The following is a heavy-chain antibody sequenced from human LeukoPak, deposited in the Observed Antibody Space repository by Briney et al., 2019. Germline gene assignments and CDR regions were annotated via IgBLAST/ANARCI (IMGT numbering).Heavy chain of an antibody. D-gene: IGHD6-19*01. CDR3: AKVGSGWPGYYFDY. J-gene: IGHJ4*02. CDR2: ISSNGGTT. Sequence: GGSLGLSCAASGFTFSSYAMHWVRLSPGKGLEYVSGISSNGGTTSYADSVQGRFTISRDNSKNTLYLQMGSLRGEDMAVYYCAKVGSGWPGYYFDYWGQGTLVTVSS. CDR1: GFTFSSYA. V-gene: IGHV3-64*02.